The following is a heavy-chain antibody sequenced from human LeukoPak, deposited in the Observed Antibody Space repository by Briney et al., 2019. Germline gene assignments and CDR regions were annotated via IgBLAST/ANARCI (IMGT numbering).Heavy chain of an antibody. Sequence: SVTVSCKASGGTFNNYAFSWVRPAPGQGLEWMGRIIPILGIANYAQKFQGRVTITADKATSTAYMELSSLGSEDTAVYYCARDSVLGCGGDCYTHFDYWGQGTLVTVSS. CDR1: GGTFNNYA. V-gene: IGHV1-69*04. CDR2: IIPILGIA. J-gene: IGHJ4*02. CDR3: ARDSVLGCGGDCYTHFDY. D-gene: IGHD2-21*02.